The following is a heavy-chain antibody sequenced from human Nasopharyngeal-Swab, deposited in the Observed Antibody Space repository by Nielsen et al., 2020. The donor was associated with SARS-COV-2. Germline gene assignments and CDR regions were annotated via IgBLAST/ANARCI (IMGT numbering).Heavy chain of an antibody. V-gene: IGHV4-31*03. CDR3: ARGHSTITIFGVVIRSGMDV. CDR1: GGSISSGGYY. D-gene: IGHD3-3*01. J-gene: IGHJ6*02. Sequence: SATLSLTCTVSGGSISSGGYYWSWIRQHPGKGLEWIGYIYYSGSTYYTPSLKSRVTISVDTSKNQFSLKLSSVTAADTAVYYCARGHSTITIFGVVIRSGMDVWGQGTTVTVSS. CDR2: IYYSGST.